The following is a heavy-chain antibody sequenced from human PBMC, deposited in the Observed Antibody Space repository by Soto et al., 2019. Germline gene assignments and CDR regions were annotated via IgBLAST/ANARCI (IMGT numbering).Heavy chain of an antibody. CDR1: GYTFTSYG. V-gene: IGHV1-18*01. J-gene: IGHJ4*02. CDR2: ISAYNGNT. CDR3: ARETGYSSGWYDFDY. D-gene: IGHD6-19*01. Sequence: ASVKVSCTASGYTFTSYGISWVRQAPGQGLEWMGWISAYNGNTNYAQKLQGRVTMTTDTSTSTAYMELRSLRSDDTAVYYCARETGYSSGWYDFDYWGQGTLVTVSS.